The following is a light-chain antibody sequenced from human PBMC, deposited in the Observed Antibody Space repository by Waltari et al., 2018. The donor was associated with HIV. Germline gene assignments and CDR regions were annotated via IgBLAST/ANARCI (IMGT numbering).Light chain of an antibody. V-gene: IGLV2-8*01. Sequence: QSALTQPPSASGPPGQSVTISCPGASRDLGVYNSVSWYQQRPGKAPKVIISEVSKRSSGVPNRFSGSTSGNTASLTVSGLQADDEAEYFCSFYGGSNILVFGGGTKLTVL. CDR3: SFYGGSNILV. J-gene: IGLJ2*01. CDR1: SRDLGVYNS. CDR2: EVS.